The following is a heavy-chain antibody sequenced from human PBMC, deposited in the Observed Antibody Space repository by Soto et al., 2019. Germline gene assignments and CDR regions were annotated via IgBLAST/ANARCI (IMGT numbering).Heavy chain of an antibody. CDR3: ARDSSYDCSGYYGGFDY. CDR1: GYTFTSYY. CDR2: INPSGGST. V-gene: IGHV1-46*01. J-gene: IGHJ4*02. Sequence: EAPVKVSCKASGYTFTSYYMHWVRQAPGQGLEWMGIINPSGGSTSYAQKFQGRVTMTRDTSTSTVYMELSSLRSEDTAVYYCARDSSYDCSGYYGGFDYWGQGTLVTVSS. D-gene: IGHD3-22*01.